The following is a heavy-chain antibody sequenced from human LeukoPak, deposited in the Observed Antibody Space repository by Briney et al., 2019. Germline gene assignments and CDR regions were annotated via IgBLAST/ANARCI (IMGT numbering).Heavy chain of an antibody. CDR1: GFTFSTYA. D-gene: IGHD1-1*01. CDR2: ISGSGSST. CDR3: AKTVLTRTAGTIYHFDY. V-gene: IGHV3-23*01. J-gene: IGHJ4*02. Sequence: GGSLRLSCAASGFTFSTYATSWVRQAPGKGLEWVSGISGSGSSTYYADSVKGRFTISRDNSKNTLYLQMNSLRAEDTAVYYCAKTVLTRTAGTIYHFDYWGQGTLVTVSS.